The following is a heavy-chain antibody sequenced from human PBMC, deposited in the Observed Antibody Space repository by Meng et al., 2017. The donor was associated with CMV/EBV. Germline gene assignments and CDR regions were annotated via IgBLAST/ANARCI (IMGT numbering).Heavy chain of an antibody. CDR3: ARDPSLRWIDY. CDR1: GGSISSSSYY. CDR2: IYYSGST. J-gene: IGHJ4*02. Sequence: HPNEASPGSVSPSETLSPTYTVSGGSISSSSYYWGWIRQPPGKGLEWIGSIYYSGSTYYNPSLKSRVTISVDTSKNQFSLKLSSVTAADTAVYYCARDPSLRWIDYWGQGTLVTVSS. V-gene: IGHV4-39*07. D-gene: IGHD4-23*01.